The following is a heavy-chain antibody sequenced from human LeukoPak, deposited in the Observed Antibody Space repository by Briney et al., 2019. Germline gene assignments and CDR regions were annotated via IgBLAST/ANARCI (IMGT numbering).Heavy chain of an antibody. J-gene: IGHJ6*03. V-gene: IGHV1-18*01. CDR3: ARGNVVEYYDFWSGPLEGYYMDV. CDR1: GYTFTSYG. CDR2: ISAHNGNT. D-gene: IGHD3-3*01. Sequence: ASVKVSCKASGYTFTSYGISWVRQAPGQGLEWMGWISAHNGNTNYAQKLQGRVTMTTDTSKSTAYMELRSLRSDDTAVYYCARGNVVEYYDFWSGPLEGYYMDVWGKGTTVTVSS.